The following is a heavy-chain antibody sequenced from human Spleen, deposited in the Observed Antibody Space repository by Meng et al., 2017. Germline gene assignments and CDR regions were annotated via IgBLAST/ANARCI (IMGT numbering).Heavy chain of an antibody. Sequence: ASVKVSCKASGYTFTSYAMQWVRQAPGQSLEWMGWINAGDGYTKYSQKFQGRVTVTRDTSASTAYMELSSLTSEDTAVYYCVYCSYSSGCYAFDIWGQGKMV. CDR2: INAGDGYT. CDR1: GYTFTSYA. D-gene: IGHD6-19*01. J-gene: IGHJ3*02. V-gene: IGHV1-3*01. CDR3: VYCSYSSGCYAFDI.